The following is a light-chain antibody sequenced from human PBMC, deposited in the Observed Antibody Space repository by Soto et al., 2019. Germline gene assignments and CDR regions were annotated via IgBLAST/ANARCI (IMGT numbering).Light chain of an antibody. J-gene: IGLJ1*01. V-gene: IGLV2-8*01. CDR2: EVN. Sequence: QSVLTQPPSASGSPGQSVTISCTGTSSDVGGYNYVSWYQHHPGKAPKLVIFEVNKRPSGVPDRFSGSKSGNTASLTVSGLQTEDEADYYCNSYAGSNSVVFGTGTKVTVL. CDR3: NSYAGSNSVV. CDR1: SSDVGGYNY.